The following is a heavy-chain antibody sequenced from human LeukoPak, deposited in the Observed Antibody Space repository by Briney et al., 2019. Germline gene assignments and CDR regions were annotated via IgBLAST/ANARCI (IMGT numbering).Heavy chain of an antibody. D-gene: IGHD3-9*01. Sequence: SETLSLTCTFSGGSLSSYYWSWLRQPPVKGLDWIGYINNSGSTNYNPSLKSRVRISVDTSKNQYSLKLRFVAAENTAVYYCGEGTGYFDPFDYWGQGTLVTVSS. CDR3: GEGTGYFDPFDY. CDR1: GGSLSSYY. CDR2: INNSGST. J-gene: IGHJ4*02. V-gene: IGHV4-59*01.